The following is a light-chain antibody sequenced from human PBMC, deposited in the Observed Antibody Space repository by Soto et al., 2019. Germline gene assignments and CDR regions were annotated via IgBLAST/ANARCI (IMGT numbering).Light chain of an antibody. CDR2: DDN. J-gene: IGLJ1*01. Sequence: QSVVTPAHSLSSAPGQRDNIYGAGSSSKIGNNSVSWYQQLPGAAPKLLINDDNNRPSGIPDRFFGSKSGTSATLGITGHQSADAPAYYCGTWDTSLPACVFGPGTKVTVL. CDR1: SSKIGNNS. CDR3: GTWDTSLPACV. V-gene: IGLV1-51*01.